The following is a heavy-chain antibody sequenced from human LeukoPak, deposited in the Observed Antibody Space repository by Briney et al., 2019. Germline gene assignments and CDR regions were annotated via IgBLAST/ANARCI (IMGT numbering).Heavy chain of an antibody. J-gene: IGHJ4*02. CDR2: ISSSSSTI. D-gene: IGHD4-17*01. Sequence: GGSLRLSCVASGFTFSSYSMNWVRQAPGKGLEWVSYISSSSSTIYYADSVKGRFTISRDNAKNSLYLQMNSLRAEDTAVYYCARDISRATVTTYFDYWGQGTLVTVSS. CDR3: ARDISRATVTTYFDY. CDR1: GFTFSSYS. V-gene: IGHV3-48*01.